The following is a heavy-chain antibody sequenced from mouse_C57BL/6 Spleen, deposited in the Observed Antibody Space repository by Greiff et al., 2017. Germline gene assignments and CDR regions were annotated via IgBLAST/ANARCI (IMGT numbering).Heavy chain of an antibody. D-gene: IGHD3-2*02. V-gene: IGHV1-69*01. CDR3: ARWGDSSGY. CDR1: GYTFTSYW. CDR2: IDPSDSYT. Sequence: QVQLQQPGAELVMPGASVKLSCKASGYTFTSYWMHWVKPRPGQGLEWIGEIDPSDSYTNYNQKFKGKSTLTVDKSSSTAYMQLSSLTSEDSAVYYCARWGDSSGYWGQGTTLTVAS. J-gene: IGHJ2*01.